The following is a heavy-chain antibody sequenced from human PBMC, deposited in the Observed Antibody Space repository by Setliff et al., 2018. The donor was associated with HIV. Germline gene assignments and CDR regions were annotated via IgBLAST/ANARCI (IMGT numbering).Heavy chain of an antibody. V-gene: IGHV4-4*08. CDR2: IYINGIT. J-gene: IGHJ6*03. Sequence: PSETLSLTCTVSGGSISSYYWSWIRQPPGKGLEWIGHIYINGITNYSPSLESRVTISVDTSEKQFSLKLSSVTAADTAVYFCARSRGGTTWGYMDVWGKGTTVTVSS. CDR3: ARSRGGTTWGYMDV. CDR1: GGSISSYY. D-gene: IGHD4-17*01.